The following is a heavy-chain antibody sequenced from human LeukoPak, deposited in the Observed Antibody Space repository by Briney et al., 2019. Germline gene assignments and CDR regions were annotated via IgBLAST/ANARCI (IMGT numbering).Heavy chain of an antibody. V-gene: IGHV3-21*01. CDR3: AGGPYDVFAACYKWAPDY. D-gene: IGHD3-9*01. CDR2: ITSGGDYI. J-gene: IGHJ4*02. Sequence: GGSLRLSCAASGFTFNTFNMNWVRQAPGKGLEWVSSITSGGDYIYYADSVKGRFTTSRDNAKNSLSLQLNSLRVEDTAVYYLAGGPYDVFAACYKWAPDYRGQGTLVTVSS. CDR1: GFTFNTFN.